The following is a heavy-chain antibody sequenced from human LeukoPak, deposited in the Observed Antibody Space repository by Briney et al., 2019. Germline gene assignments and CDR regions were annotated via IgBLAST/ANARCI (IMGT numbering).Heavy chain of an antibody. CDR2: MNPVSGNA. J-gene: IGHJ3*02. CDR1: GYTFTNFD. CDR3: ASGSSGRYPIGGDAFDI. Sequence: GASVNVSCKASGYTFTNFDINWVRQAPGQGLEWMGWMNPVSGNAGSAQKFQGRVTLTRDTSMSTAYMEVTSLRSDDTAVYYCASGSSGRYPIGGDAFDIWGQGTMVTVSS. V-gene: IGHV1-8*01. D-gene: IGHD6-19*01.